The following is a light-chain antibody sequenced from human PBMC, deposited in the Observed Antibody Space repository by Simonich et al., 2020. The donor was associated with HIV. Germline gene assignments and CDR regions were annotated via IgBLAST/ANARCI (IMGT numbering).Light chain of an antibody. CDR1: SSDVGGYNF. CDR3: ASYTSSTTWV. Sequence: QSALTQPASVSGSPGQSIPISSTETSSDVGGYNFVSWYQQHPGKAPKLMIYDVSKWPSGVSLRFSGSKSGNTASLSISGLQAEDEADYYCASYTSSTTWVFGGGTKLTVL. CDR2: DVS. J-gene: IGLJ3*02. V-gene: IGLV2-14*03.